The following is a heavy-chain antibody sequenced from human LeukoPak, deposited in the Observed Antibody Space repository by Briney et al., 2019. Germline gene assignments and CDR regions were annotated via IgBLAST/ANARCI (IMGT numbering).Heavy chain of an antibody. J-gene: IGHJ4*02. Sequence: VKPSETLSLTCTVSGGSISSYYWSWIRQPPGKGLEWIGYIYYSGSTNYNPSLKSRVTISVDTSKNQFSLKLSSVTAADTAVYYCARGGTYYYDSSGYFPFDYWGQGTLVTVSS. CDR1: GGSISSYY. D-gene: IGHD3-22*01. CDR2: IYYSGST. V-gene: IGHV4-59*01. CDR3: ARGGTYYYDSSGYFPFDY.